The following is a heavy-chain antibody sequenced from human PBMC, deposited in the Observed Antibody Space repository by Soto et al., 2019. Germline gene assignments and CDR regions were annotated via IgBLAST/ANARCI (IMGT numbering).Heavy chain of an antibody. J-gene: IGHJ6*02. CDR3: ATLTYCSSASCPNYYYVMDV. D-gene: IGHD2-2*01. V-gene: IGHV3-21*06. CDR2: IGSSSNYI. Sequence: GGSLRLSCAASGFTFTTYSLTWVRQAPGKGLEWVASIGSSSNYIYYADSVKGRFTISRDNAKNSLFLQMNSLRAEDTAAYYCATLTYCSSASCPNYYYVMDVWGQGTTVTVSS. CDR1: GFTFTTYS.